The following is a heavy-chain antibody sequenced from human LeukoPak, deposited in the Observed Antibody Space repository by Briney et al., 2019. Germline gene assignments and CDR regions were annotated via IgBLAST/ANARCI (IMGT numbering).Heavy chain of an antibody. CDR2: ISAYNGNT. V-gene: IGHV1-18*01. J-gene: IGHJ6*03. D-gene: IGHD1-26*01. Sequence: GASVKVSCKASGYTFTSYGISWVRQAPGQGLEWMGWISAYNGNTNYAQKFQGRVTMTTDTSTSTAYMELRSLRSDDTAVYYCARDPPSSGSYYDYYYYMDVWGKGTTVTVSS. CDR1: GYTFTSYG. CDR3: ARDPPSSGSYYDYYYYMDV.